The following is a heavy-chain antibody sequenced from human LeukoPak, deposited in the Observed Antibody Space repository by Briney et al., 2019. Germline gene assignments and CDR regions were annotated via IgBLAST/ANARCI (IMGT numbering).Heavy chain of an antibody. Sequence: PGGSLRLSCAASGFTFSSYWMSLVRQAPGKGLEWVANIKQDGSEKYYVDSVKGRFTISRDNAKNSLYLQMNSLRAEDTAVYYCARTYYDFWSGYYNDYWGQGTLVTVSS. CDR2: IKQDGSEK. D-gene: IGHD3-3*01. CDR3: ARTYYDFWSGYYNDY. J-gene: IGHJ4*02. CDR1: GFTFSSYW. V-gene: IGHV3-7*01.